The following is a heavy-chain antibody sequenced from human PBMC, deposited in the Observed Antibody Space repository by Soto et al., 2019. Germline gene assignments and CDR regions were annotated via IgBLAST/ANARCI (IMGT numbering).Heavy chain of an antibody. CDR2: IHYSGSI. J-gene: IGHJ6*02. CDR1: GGSASYEYYH. V-gene: IGHV4-30-4*08. Sequence: QGHRQQSGPGLVKPSQTLSLTCAASGGSASYEYYHWPWTRQSPGKALEWIGYIHYSGSIIYTPSFKCRVTISADTSKTQFSLQLSSVTAADTAVYFCAREDDGGDRDYYGLDVWGQGTTVTVSS. CDR3: AREDDGGDRDYYGLDV. D-gene: IGHD2-21*02.